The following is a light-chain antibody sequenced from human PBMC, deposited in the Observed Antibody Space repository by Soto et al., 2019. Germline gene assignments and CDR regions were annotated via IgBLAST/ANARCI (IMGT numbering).Light chain of an antibody. CDR1: QRVSSY. J-gene: IGKJ2*01. CDR3: QQYSTWPPRYT. CDR2: RAS. Sequence: EIVMTQSPATLSVPPGGRATLSCRASQRVSSYLAWYQQRPGQPPRLLIYRASTRATGIPARFSGSGSGTEFSLPISSLQYEDFAVYSCQQYSTWPPRYTFGQGTKLEI. V-gene: IGKV3-15*01.